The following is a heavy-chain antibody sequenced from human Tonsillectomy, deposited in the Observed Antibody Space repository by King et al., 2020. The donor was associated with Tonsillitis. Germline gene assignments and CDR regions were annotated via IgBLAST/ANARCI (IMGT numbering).Heavy chain of an antibody. V-gene: IGHV3-15*01. CDR1: GFTFSNAW. D-gene: IGHD6-13*01. CDR3: TSGAAAGTYYYSFGMDV. CDR2: IKSKTDGGTT. Sequence: VQLVESGGGLVKPGGSLRLSCAASGFTFSNAWMSWVRQAPGKGLEWVGRIKSKTDGGTTDYAAPVKGRFTISRDDSKNTLYLQMDSLKTEDTAVYYCTSGAAAGTYYYSFGMDVWGQGTTVTVSS. J-gene: IGHJ6*02.